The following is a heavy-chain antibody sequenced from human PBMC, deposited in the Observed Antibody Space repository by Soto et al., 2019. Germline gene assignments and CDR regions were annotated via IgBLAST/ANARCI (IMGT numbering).Heavy chain of an antibody. V-gene: IGHV3-30*03. CDR1: GFTFSSSG. Sequence: QVQLVESGGGVVQPGRSLRLSCAASGFTFSSSGMHWVRQAPGKGLDWVAFTSYDGSYKYYADSVRGRFTISRDNSKNTLYLQKNSLRAEHPDIYYCAPVGGQWLLPYYWGQGTLVTVSS. CDR2: TSYDGSYK. D-gene: IGHD6-19*01. CDR3: APVGGQWLLPYY. J-gene: IGHJ4*02.